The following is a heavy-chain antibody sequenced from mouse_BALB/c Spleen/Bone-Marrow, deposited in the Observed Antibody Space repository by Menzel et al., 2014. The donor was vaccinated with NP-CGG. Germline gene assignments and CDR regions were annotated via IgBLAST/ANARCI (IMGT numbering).Heavy chain of an antibody. J-gene: IGHJ1*01. Sequence: VKLVESGPGLAAPSQSLSITCTVSGFSLTSYGVHWVRQPPGKGLEWLGVIWAGGSTNYNSALMSRLSISKDNSKSQVFLKMNSLQTDDTAMYYCARDLRYDWYFDVWGAGTTVTVSS. V-gene: IGHV2-9*02. CDR3: ARDLRYDWYFDV. D-gene: IGHD2-14*01. CDR2: IWAGGST. CDR1: GFSLTSYG.